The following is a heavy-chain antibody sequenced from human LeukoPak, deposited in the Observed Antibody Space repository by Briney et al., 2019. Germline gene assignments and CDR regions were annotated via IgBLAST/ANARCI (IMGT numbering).Heavy chain of an antibody. CDR2: FDPEDGET. J-gene: IGHJ3*02. D-gene: IGHD6-13*01. Sequence: ASVRVSCKVSGYTLTELSMHWARQAPGKGLEWMGGFDPEDGETIYAQKFQGRVTMTEDTSTDTAYMELSSLRSEDTAVYYCATDTYSSPGDAFDIWGQGTMVTVSS. CDR1: GYTLTELS. V-gene: IGHV1-24*01. CDR3: ATDTYSSPGDAFDI.